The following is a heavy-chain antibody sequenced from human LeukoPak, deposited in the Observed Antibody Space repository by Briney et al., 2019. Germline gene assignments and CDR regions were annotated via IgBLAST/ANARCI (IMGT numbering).Heavy chain of an antibody. CDR1: GYTFTGQY. D-gene: IGHD5-18*01. J-gene: IGHJ4*02. V-gene: IGHV1-2*02. Sequence: GASVKVSCKASGYTFTGQYMHWVRQAPGQGLEWMGWINPNTGGTRYAQKFQGRVTLTRDTSISTVYMELSRLTSDDTAFYYCARERTARPFDNWGQGALATVSS. CDR3: ARERTARPFDN. CDR2: INPNTGGT.